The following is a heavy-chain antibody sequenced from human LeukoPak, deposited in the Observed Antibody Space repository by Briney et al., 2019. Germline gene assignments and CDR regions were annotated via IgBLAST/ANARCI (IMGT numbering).Heavy chain of an antibody. J-gene: IGHJ4*02. CDR2: IYYSGST. V-gene: IGHV4-39*01. D-gene: IGHD3-3*01. CDR3: AIEDYDFWSGYSYYFDY. CDR1: GGSFSSSSYY. Sequence: SETLSLTCTVSGGSFSSSSYYWGWIRQPPGKGLEWIGSIYYSGSTYYNPSLKSRVTISVDTSKNQFSLKLSSVTAADTAVYYCAIEDYDFWSGYSYYFDYWGQGTLVTVSS.